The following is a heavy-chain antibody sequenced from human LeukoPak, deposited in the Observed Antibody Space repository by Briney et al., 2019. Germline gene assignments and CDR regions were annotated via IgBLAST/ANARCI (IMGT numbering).Heavy chain of an antibody. J-gene: IGHJ4*02. CDR3: ASSRIVGATMALDY. Sequence: SETLSLTCTVSGGSISSSSYYWGWIRQPPGKGLEWIGSIYYSGSTYYNPSLKSRVTISVDTSKNQFSLKLSSVTAADTAVYYCASSRIVGATMALDYWGQGTLVTVSS. CDR2: IYYSGST. D-gene: IGHD1-26*01. V-gene: IGHV4-39*07. CDR1: GGSISSSSYY.